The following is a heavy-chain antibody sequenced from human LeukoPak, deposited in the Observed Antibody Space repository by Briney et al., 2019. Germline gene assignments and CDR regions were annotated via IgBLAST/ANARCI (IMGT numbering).Heavy chain of an antibody. Sequence: SETLSLTCTVSGGSISSYYWSWIRQPAGKGLEWIGRIYTSGSTNYNPSLKSRVTMSVDTSKNQFSLKLSSMTAADTAVYYCARGLDDFWSGYYLDYWGQGTLVTVSS. D-gene: IGHD3-3*01. CDR2: IYTSGST. J-gene: IGHJ4*02. V-gene: IGHV4-4*07. CDR1: GGSISSYY. CDR3: ARGLDDFWSGYYLDY.